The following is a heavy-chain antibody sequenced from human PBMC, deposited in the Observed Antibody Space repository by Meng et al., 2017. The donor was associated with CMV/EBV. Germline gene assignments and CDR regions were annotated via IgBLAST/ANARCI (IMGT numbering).Heavy chain of an antibody. D-gene: IGHD6-13*01. CDR3: ARDYLIAAAGTNYYYGMDV. Sequence: ASVKVSCKASGYTFTGYYMHWVRQAPGQGLEWMGWINPNSGGTNYAQKCQGRVTMTRDTSISTAYMELSRLRSDDTAVYYCARDYLIAAAGTNYYYGMDVWGQGTTVTVSS. CDR2: INPNSGGT. J-gene: IGHJ6*02. V-gene: IGHV1-2*02. CDR1: GYTFTGYY.